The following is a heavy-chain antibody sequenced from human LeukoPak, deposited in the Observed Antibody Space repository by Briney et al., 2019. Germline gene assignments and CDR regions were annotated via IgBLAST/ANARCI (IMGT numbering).Heavy chain of an antibody. Sequence: GGSLGLSCAASGFTVSSNYMSWVRQAPGKGLEWVSVIYSGGSTYYADSVKGRFTISRDNSKNTLYLQMNGLRAEDTAVYYCARGPFYCSSTSCHRAPFDPWGQGTLVTVSS. CDR3: ARGPFYCSSTSCHRAPFDP. J-gene: IGHJ5*02. D-gene: IGHD2-2*01. CDR1: GFTVSSNY. CDR2: IYSGGST. V-gene: IGHV3-53*01.